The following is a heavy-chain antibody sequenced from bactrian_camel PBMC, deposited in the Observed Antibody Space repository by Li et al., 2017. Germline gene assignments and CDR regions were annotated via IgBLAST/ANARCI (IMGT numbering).Heavy chain of an antibody. J-gene: IGHJ4*01. V-gene: IGHV3S53*01. D-gene: IGHD6*01. CDR3: AEGRGSRGEHCYSLNY. Sequence: QLVESGGGSAQAGGSLRLSCTASRYINRCVGWFRQAPGKERERVAARHSDGSTTYADSVKGRFTITQDSARNTVYLQMNNLQPEDTATYYCAEGRGSRGEHCYSLNYWGQGTQVTVS. CDR1: RYINRC. CDR2: RHSDGST.